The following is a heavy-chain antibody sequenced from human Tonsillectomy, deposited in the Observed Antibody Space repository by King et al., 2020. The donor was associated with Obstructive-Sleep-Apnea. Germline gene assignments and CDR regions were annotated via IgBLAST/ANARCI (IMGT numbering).Heavy chain of an antibody. CDR1: GFTFDDYA. J-gene: IGHJ6*02. V-gene: IGHV3-43D*03. D-gene: IGHD2-15*01. CDR2: ISWDGGST. CDR3: AKVSDCSGGSCYGMDV. Sequence: VQLVESGGVVVQPGGSLRLSCAASGFTFDDYAMHWVRQAPGKGLEWVSLISWDGGSTYYADSVKGRFTISRDNSKNSLYLQMNSLRAEDTALYYCAKVSDCSGGSCYGMDVWGQGTTVTVSS.